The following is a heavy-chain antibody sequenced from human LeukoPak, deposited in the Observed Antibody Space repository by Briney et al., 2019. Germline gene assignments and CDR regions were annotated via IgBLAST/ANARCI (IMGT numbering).Heavy chain of an antibody. D-gene: IGHD3-10*01. J-gene: IGHJ5*02. CDR2: IHYTGST. CDR1: GRSINSYY. V-gene: IGHV4-59*13. CDR3: ARGGYYGSGNDFRFDP. Sequence: PSETLSPTCTVSGRSINSYYWSWIRQPPGKGLECIGYIHYTGSTNYNPSLKSRVTISVDTSKSQFSLKLSSVTAADTAIYYCARGGYYGSGNDFRFDPWGQGTLVTVSS.